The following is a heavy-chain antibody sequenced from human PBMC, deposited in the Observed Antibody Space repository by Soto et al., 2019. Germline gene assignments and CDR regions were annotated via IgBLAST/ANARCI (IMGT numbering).Heavy chain of an antibody. Sequence: SLTCAVYGGSFSGYYWSWIRQPPGKGLEWIGEIKHGGSANDHPAHKGRVTVSVDPSNDQRSLKGGSVTAADTAVYYCARDAAAANNWADPWGQGTLVTVSS. J-gene: IGHJ5*02. V-gene: IGHV4-34*01. CDR2: IKHGGSA. D-gene: IGHD6-13*01. CDR1: GGSFSGYY. CDR3: ARDAAAANNWADP.